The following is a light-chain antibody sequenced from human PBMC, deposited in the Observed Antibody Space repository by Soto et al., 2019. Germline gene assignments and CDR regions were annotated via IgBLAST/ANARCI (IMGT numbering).Light chain of an antibody. CDR2: GAS. CDR3: QQYSSSPRT. V-gene: IGKV3-20*01. J-gene: IGKJ2*01. Sequence: DIVLTQSPGTLSLSPGERATLSCRASQSVSNNYLAWYQQKPGQAPRLLIYGASSRATGIPDRFSGSGSGTDFTLNISRLEAEDFAVYFCQQYSSSPRTFGQGAELEI. CDR1: QSVSNNY.